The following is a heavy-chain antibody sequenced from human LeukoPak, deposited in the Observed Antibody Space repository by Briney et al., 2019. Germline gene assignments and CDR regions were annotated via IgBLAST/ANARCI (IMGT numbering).Heavy chain of an antibody. Sequence: GASVKVSCKASGGTFSSYAISWVRQAPGQGLEWMGGIIPIFGTANYAQKFRGRVTITADESTSTAYMELSSLRSEDTAVYYCARVLLWFGELPAWFDPWGQGTLVTVSS. CDR2: IIPIFGTA. CDR1: GGTFSSYA. D-gene: IGHD3-10*01. CDR3: ARVLLWFGELPAWFDP. V-gene: IGHV1-69*01. J-gene: IGHJ5*02.